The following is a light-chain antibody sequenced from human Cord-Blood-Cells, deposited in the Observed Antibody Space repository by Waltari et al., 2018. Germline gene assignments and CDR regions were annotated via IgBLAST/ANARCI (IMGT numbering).Light chain of an antibody. J-gene: IGLJ3*02. CDR1: SSDVGGYNY. CDR3: CSYAGSYTWV. Sequence: QSALTQPRSVSGSPGQSVTISCTGTSSDVGGYNYVSWYQQHPGKAPKLMIYDVSKRPSGVPDGCSGSKSSNTASLTIAGLQAEDEADYYCCSYAGSYTWVFGGGTKLTVL. V-gene: IGLV2-11*01. CDR2: DVS.